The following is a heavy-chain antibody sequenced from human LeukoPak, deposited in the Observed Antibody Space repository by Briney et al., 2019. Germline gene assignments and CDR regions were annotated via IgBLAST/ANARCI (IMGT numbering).Heavy chain of an antibody. V-gene: IGHV6-1*01. D-gene: IGHD6-6*01. CDR2: TYYRSKWYN. CDR1: GDSVSSNSAA. J-gene: IGHJ5*02. CDR3: ARVLPEYSSSSSWFDP. Sequence: SQTLSLTCAISGDSVSSNSAAWNWIRQSPSRGLEWLGRTYYRSKWYNDYAVSVKSRITINPDTSKNQFSLQLNSVTPEDTAVYYCARVLPEYSSSSSWFDPWGQGTLVTVSS.